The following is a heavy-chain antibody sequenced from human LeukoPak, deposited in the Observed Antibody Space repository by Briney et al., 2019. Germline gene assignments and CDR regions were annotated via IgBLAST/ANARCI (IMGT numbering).Heavy chain of an antibody. J-gene: IGHJ6*03. V-gene: IGHV4-59*01. CDR3: ARHGHFWSALSLPAFYYYMDV. Sequence: KSSETLSLTCTVSRGSISSYYWSWIRQPPGKGLEWIGYVYYSGSTNYNPSLKGRVTISVDTSKNQFSLKLTSVTAADTAVYYCARHGHFWSALSLPAFYYYMDVWGKGTTVTVSS. CDR2: VYYSGST. CDR1: RGSISSYY. D-gene: IGHD3-3*02.